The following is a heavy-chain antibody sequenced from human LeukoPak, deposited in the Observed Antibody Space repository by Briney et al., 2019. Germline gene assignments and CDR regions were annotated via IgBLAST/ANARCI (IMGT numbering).Heavy chain of an antibody. CDR2: IKQDGTER. V-gene: IGHV3-7*01. J-gene: IGHJ3*02. CDR3: AKDLGSGSGYYYIGAFDI. D-gene: IGHD3-22*01. CDR1: GFTFTTYW. Sequence: HPGGSLRLSCAASGFTFTTYWMSWVRQAPGKGLEWVANIKQDGTERYYVDSVKGRFTISRDNVKNSLYLQMNSLRVEDTAVYYCAKDLGSGSGYYYIGAFDIWGQGTMVTVSS.